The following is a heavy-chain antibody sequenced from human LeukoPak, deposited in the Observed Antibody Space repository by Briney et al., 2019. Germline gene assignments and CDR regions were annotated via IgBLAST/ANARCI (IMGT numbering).Heavy chain of an antibody. J-gene: IGHJ4*02. D-gene: IGHD6-19*01. CDR2: ISGSGGST. CDR3: AKAVAQYSSGWYDY. CDR1: GFTFSSYA. V-gene: IGHV3-23*01. Sequence: PGGSLSLSCAASGFTFSSYAMSWVRQAPGKGLEWVSAISGSGGSTYYADSVKGRFTISRDNSKNTLYLQMNSLRAEDTAVYYCAKAVAQYSSGWYDYWGQGTLVTVSS.